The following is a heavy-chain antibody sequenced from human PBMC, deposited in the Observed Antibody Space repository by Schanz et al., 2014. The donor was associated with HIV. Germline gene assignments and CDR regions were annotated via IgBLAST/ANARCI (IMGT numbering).Heavy chain of an antibody. CDR1: GGTFSIYA. J-gene: IGHJ1*01. V-gene: IGHV1-2*02. Sequence: QVQLVQSGAEVKKPGSSVKVSCKASGGTFSIYAISWVRQAPGQGLEWMGWINPNSGGRTFAQNFQGRVTMTRDTSISTAYMELSSLTSDDTAVYYCARGDFCSGGSCYVGGFWGQGTLVTVSS. D-gene: IGHD2-15*01. CDR3: ARGDFCSGGSCYVGGF. CDR2: INPNSGGR.